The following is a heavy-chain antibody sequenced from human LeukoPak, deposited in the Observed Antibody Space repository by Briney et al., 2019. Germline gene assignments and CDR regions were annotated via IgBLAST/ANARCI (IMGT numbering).Heavy chain of an antibody. J-gene: IGHJ4*02. CDR2: ISGSNNYI. V-gene: IGHV3-21*01. CDR3: ARDRGYYDSSGYYDY. Sequence: GGSLRLSCAASGFTFSSYNMNWVRQAPGKGLEWVSSISGSNNYIYYVDSVKGRFTISRDNAKKSLYLQMNSLRVEDTAVYYCARDRGYYDSSGYYDYWGQGTLVTVSS. D-gene: IGHD3-22*01. CDR1: GFTFSSYN.